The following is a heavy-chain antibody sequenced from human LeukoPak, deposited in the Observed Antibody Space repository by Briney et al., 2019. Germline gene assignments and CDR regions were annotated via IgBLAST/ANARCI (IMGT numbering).Heavy chain of an antibody. CDR2: ISYDGSNK. CDR1: GFTFSSYG. J-gene: IGHJ4*02. Sequence: VGCLRLSCAASGFTFSSYGMHWVRQAPGKGLEWVAVISYDGSNKYYADSVKGRFTISRDNSKNTLYLQMNSLRAEDTAVYYCARGAVAGTYFFDHWGQGTLVTVSS. D-gene: IGHD6-19*01. V-gene: IGHV3-30*03. CDR3: ARGAVAGTYFFDH.